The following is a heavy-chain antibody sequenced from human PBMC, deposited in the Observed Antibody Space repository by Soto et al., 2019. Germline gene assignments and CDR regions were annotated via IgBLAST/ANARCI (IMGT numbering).Heavy chain of an antibody. CDR1: GYTFTSYD. Sequence: EASVKVSCKASGYTFTSYDVIWVRQATGQGLEWMGWMNPNSGNTGYAQNFQDRVTMTRNTPISTAYMDVNDLRSEDTAVYYCARYRGDGGMDVWGQGTTVTVSS. V-gene: IGHV1-8*01. CDR3: ARYRGDGGMDV. J-gene: IGHJ6*02. CDR2: MNPNSGNT. D-gene: IGHD5-12*01.